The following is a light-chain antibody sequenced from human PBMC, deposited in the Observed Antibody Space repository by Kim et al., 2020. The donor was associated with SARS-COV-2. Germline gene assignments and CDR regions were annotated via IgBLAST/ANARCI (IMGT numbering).Light chain of an antibody. J-gene: IGKJ2*01. Sequence: LSPGGTTTRYCRASQSVSSTYLAWYQQKPVQAPRLLIYGASNRATGIPDRFSGSGSGTDFTLTISRLEPEDSAVYFCQHYGDSRYTFGQGTKLEI. CDR3: QHYGDSRYT. CDR1: QSVSSTY. V-gene: IGKV3-20*01. CDR2: GAS.